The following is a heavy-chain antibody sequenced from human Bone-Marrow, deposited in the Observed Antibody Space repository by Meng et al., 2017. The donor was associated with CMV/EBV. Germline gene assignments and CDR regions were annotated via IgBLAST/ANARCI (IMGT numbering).Heavy chain of an antibody. CDR1: GYTFTGYY. CDR2: INPNSGGT. V-gene: IGHV1-2*02. D-gene: IGHD2-15*01. Sequence: ASVKVSCKASGYTFTGYYMHWVRQAPGQGLEWMGWINPNSGGTNYAQKFQGRVTMTRDTSISTAYMELSSLRSEDTAVYYCARGCSGGSCYSYYYVMDVWGQATTVTVSS. CDR3: ARGCSGGSCYSYYYVMDV. J-gene: IGHJ6*02.